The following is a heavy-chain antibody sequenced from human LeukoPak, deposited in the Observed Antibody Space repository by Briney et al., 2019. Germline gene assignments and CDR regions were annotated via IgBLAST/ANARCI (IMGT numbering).Heavy chain of an antibody. D-gene: IGHD2-2*01. CDR2: ISSSGSTI. V-gene: IGHV3-11*01. CDR3: AREGGLGYCSSTSCRYYGMDV. J-gene: IGHJ6*02. Sequence: GGSLGLSCAASGFTFSDYYMSWIRQAPGKGLEWVSYISSSGSTIYYADPVKGRFTISRDNAKNSLYLQMNSLRAEDTAVYYCAREGGLGYCSSTSCRYYGMDVWGQGTTVTVSS. CDR1: GFTFSDYY.